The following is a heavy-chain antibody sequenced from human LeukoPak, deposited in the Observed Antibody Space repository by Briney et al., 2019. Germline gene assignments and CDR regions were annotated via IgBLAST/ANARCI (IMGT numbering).Heavy chain of an antibody. CDR1: GGSISSSSYY. Sequence: SETLSLTCTVSGGSISSSSYYWGWIRQPPGKGLEWIGSIYYSGSTYYNPSLKSRVTISVDTSKNQFSLKLSSVTAADTAVYYCASLVDCSSTSCYRELFDYWGQGTLVTVSS. V-gene: IGHV4-39*07. J-gene: IGHJ4*02. CDR3: ASLVDCSSTSCYRELFDY. D-gene: IGHD2-2*01. CDR2: IYYSGST.